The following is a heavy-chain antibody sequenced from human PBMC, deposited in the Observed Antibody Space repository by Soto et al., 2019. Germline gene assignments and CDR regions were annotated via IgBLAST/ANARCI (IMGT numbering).Heavy chain of an antibody. V-gene: IGHV1-69*13. D-gene: IGHD5-12*01. Sequence: SVKISFKASVGTFSSFGLRWVRQAPGQGLEWMGGIIPVFGRPNYAQRFRGRLTITADESTNTCYMELIGLESEDTAVYYCAREGSGYNFWGQGPQVTVSS. CDR2: IIPVFGRP. J-gene: IGHJ1*01. CDR1: VGTFSSFG. CDR3: AREGSGYNF.